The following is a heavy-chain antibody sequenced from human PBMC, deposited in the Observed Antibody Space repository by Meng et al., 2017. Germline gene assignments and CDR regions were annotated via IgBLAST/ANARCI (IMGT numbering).Heavy chain of an antibody. Sequence: QVQLQRWGAGRLKPSEPLSPTCAVYGGSFSGYYWSWIRQPPGKGLEWIGEINHSGSTNYNPSLKSRVTISVDTSKNQFSLKLSSVTAADTAVYYCASSGYSYGYRFDYWGQGTLVTVSS. CDR1: GGSFSGYY. CDR3: ASSGYSYGYRFDY. V-gene: IGHV4-34*01. CDR2: INHSGST. D-gene: IGHD5-18*01. J-gene: IGHJ4*02.